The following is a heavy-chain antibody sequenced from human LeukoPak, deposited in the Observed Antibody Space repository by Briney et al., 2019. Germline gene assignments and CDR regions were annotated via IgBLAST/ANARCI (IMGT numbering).Heavy chain of an antibody. D-gene: IGHD1-7*01. Sequence: GGSLRLSCAASGFTFSGFWMSWVRQTPGEGLGWVANIKQDGSEKYYVDSVKGRFTISRDNAKNSLSLQMNSLRVEDTAVYYCARAGSFWHYVYWGQGTLVTVSS. CDR3: ARAGSFWHYVY. CDR2: IKQDGSEK. J-gene: IGHJ4*02. CDR1: GFTFSGFW. V-gene: IGHV3-7*01.